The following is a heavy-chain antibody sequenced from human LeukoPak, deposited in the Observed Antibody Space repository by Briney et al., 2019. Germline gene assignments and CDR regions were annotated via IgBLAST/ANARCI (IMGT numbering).Heavy chain of an antibody. D-gene: IGHD3-10*01. V-gene: IGHV4-59*08. CDR1: GGSIGSYY. CDR3: ARHKDHYYGSGSYYNHYGLDV. CDR2: IHYSGST. Sequence: SETLSLTRTVSGGSIGSYYWSWIRQPPGKGLEWIGYIHYSGSTNYSPSLKSRVTLSLDTSKNQFSLKVTSVTAADTAVYYCARHKDHYYGSGSYYNHYGLDVWGQGTTVTVSS. J-gene: IGHJ6*02.